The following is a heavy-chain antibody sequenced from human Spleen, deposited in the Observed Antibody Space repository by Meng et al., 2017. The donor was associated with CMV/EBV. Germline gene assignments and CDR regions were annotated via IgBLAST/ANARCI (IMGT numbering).Heavy chain of an antibody. CDR1: GFTFSSYA. CDR2: IRGSGGDSP. J-gene: IGHJ4*02. V-gene: IGHV3-23*01. Sequence: GESLKISCAASGFTFSSYAMSWVRQAPGKGLEWVSTIRGSGGDSPYYADSVKGRFTISRDNSKNTLYLQMNSLRAEDTAVYYCARRGGDAYNLGDDWGQGTLVTVSS. D-gene: IGHD5-24*01. CDR3: ARRGGDAYNLGDD.